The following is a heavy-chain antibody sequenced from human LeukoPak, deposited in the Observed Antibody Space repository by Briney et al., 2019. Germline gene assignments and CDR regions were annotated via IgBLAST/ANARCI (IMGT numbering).Heavy chain of an antibody. D-gene: IGHD5-18*01. Sequence: GSLRLSCAASGFTFINAWMAWVRQPPGKGLEWIGEINHSGSTNYNPSLKSRVTISVDTSKNQFSLKLSSVTAADTAVYYCATRPEGYSYGFNWFDPWGQGTLVTVSS. CDR3: ATRPEGYSYGFNWFDP. V-gene: IGHV4-34*08. CDR1: GFTFINAW. J-gene: IGHJ5*02. CDR2: INHSGST.